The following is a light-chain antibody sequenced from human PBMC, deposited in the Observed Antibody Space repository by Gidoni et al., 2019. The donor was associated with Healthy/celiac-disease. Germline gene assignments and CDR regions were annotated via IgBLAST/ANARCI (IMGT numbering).Light chain of an antibody. J-gene: IGKJ2*01. CDR1: QSVTSY. V-gene: IGKV3-11*01. CDR2: DAS. Sequence: EIVLTQSPATLSLSPGERATPPCRASQSVTSYLAWYQQKPGQAPRLLIYDASNRATGIPARFSGSGSGTDFTLTISSLEPEDFAVYYCQQRSNWLYTFGQGTKLEIK. CDR3: QQRSNWLYT.